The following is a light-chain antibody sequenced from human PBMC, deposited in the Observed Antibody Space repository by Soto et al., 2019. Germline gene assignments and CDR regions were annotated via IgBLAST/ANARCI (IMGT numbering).Light chain of an antibody. Sequence: ESVLTQSPGTLSLSPGERATLSCRASQSVSSNYLAWYQQKPGQAPRLLIYGASSRATGIPDRFSGSGSGTDFTLTISRVQPEDNAVNYGHHYAISPHAFVQGTKVDIK. CDR3: HHYAISPHA. J-gene: IGKJ1*01. CDR2: GAS. V-gene: IGKV3-20*01. CDR1: QSVSSNY.